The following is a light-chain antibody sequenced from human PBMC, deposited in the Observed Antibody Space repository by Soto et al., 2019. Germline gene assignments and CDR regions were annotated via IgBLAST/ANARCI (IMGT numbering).Light chain of an antibody. CDR1: QSLVHSDGNTY. Sequence: DFVMTQTPLSSPVTLGQPASISCRSRQSLVHSDGNTYLSWLHQRPGQPPRLLIYMISNRFSGVPDRFSGSGAGTDFTLKISRVEAEDVGVYYCMQETQPYTFGQGTKLEIK. V-gene: IGKV2-24*01. J-gene: IGKJ2*01. CDR3: MQETQPYT. CDR2: MIS.